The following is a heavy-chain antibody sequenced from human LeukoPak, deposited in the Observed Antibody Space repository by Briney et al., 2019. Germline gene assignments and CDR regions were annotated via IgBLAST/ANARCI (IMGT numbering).Heavy chain of an antibody. J-gene: IGHJ5*02. V-gene: IGHV4-59*08. D-gene: IGHD3-10*01. CDR1: GGSISSYY. CDR3: ARGLVGSGSYYNGGWFDP. CDR2: IYYSGST. Sequence: SETLSLTCTVSGGSISSYYWSWIRQPPGKGLEWIGYIYYSGSTNYNPSLKSRVTISVDTSKNQFSLKLSSVTAADTAVYYCARGLVGSGSYYNGGWFDPWGQGTLVTVSS.